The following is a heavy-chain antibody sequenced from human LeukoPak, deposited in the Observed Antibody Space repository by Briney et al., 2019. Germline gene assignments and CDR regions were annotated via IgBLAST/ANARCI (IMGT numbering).Heavy chain of an antibody. CDR3: ARERYYYDSSGYYRLFDY. V-gene: IGHV3-30*19. D-gene: IGHD3-22*01. CDR1: GFTFSNYS. Sequence: PGRSLRLSCAASGFTFSNYSMHWVRQAPGKGLEWVAVISYDGSNKYYADSVKGRFTISRDNSKNTLYLQMNSLRAEDTAVYYCARERYYYDSSGYYRLFDYWGQGTLVTVSS. J-gene: IGHJ4*02. CDR2: ISYDGSNK.